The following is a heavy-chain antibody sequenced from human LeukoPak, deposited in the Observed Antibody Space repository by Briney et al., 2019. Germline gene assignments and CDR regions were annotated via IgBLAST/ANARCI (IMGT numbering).Heavy chain of an antibody. J-gene: IGHJ5*02. CDR2: ISGSGGST. CDR1: GFTFSSYA. V-gene: IGHV3-23*01. Sequence: PGGSLRLSCAASGFTFSSYAVSWVRQAPGKGLEWVSAISGSGGSTYCADSVKGRFTISRDNSKNTLYLQMNSLRAEDTAVYYCANQGKKTVTTWFDPWGQGTLVTVSS. CDR3: ANQGKKTVTTWFDP. D-gene: IGHD4-11*01.